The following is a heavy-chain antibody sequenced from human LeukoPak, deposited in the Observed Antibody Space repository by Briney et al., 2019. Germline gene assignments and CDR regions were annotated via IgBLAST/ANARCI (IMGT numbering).Heavy chain of an antibody. Sequence: PGGSLRLSCAASGFTFSNCGMHWVRQAPGKGLEWVAVIWYDGSYKYYADSVKGRFTISRDNSKNMLYLQMNSLRAEDTAVYYCAKDFYVGPVLARYFDYWGQGTLVTVSS. V-gene: IGHV3-33*06. J-gene: IGHJ4*02. CDR1: GFTFSNCG. CDR2: IWYDGSYK. CDR3: AKDFYVGPVLARYFDY. D-gene: IGHD2-8*02.